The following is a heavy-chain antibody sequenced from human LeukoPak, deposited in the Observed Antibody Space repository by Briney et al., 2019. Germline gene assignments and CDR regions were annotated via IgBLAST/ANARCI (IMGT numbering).Heavy chain of an antibody. CDR1: GGSISSGGYF. J-gene: IGHJ5*02. V-gene: IGHV4-31*03. CDR2: ISHSGST. CDR3: ARDLWFGEYNWFDP. Sequence: SSQTLSLTCTVSGGSISSGGYFWSWVRQHPGKGLEWIGYISHSGSTYYNPSLKSRVTISLDTSKDRFPLRLSSVTAADTAVYYRARDLWFGEYNWFDPWGQGALVTVSS. D-gene: IGHD3-10*01.